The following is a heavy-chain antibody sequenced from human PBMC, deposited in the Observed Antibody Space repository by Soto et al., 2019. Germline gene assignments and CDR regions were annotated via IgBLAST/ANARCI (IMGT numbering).Heavy chain of an antibody. CDR3: AKVALGGDDDFWSTYYYYGMDV. CDR2: ISAGGSST. J-gene: IGHJ6*02. CDR1: GFTFSNYA. Sequence: EVQLLETGGGLVQGGGSLRLSCAASGFTFSNYAMTWVRQAPGKGLGWVSTISAGGSSTYHADSVRGRFTISRDNSKNTLYLQMNSLRVEDTAVYYCAKVALGGDDDFWSTYYYYGMDVWGQGTTVTVSS. V-gene: IGHV3-23*01. D-gene: IGHD3-3*01.